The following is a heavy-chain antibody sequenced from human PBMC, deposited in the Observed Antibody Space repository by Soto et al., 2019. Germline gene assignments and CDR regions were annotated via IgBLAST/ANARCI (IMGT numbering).Heavy chain of an antibody. V-gene: IGHV4-30-2*01. CDR2: ISHGGSP. Sequence: TLSLTCAVSGGSVSSGVFSWNWIRQPPGQGLEWIGYISHGGSPHYTPSLRSRVSISVDRSTNVISLNLTSMTPADTAVYFCARGHYYYAMDVWGQGTTV. CDR3: ARGHYYYAMDV. CDR1: GGSVSSGVFS. J-gene: IGHJ6*02.